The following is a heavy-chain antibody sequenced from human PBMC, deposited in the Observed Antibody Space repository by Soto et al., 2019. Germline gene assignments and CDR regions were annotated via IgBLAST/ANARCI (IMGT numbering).Heavy chain of an antibody. CDR1: GFTFSSYG. V-gene: IGHV3-30*18. CDR2: ISYDGSNK. CDR3: AKPKTGGYDAFDI. D-gene: IGHD3-10*01. J-gene: IGHJ3*02. Sequence: QVQLVESGGGVVQPGRSLRLSCAASGFTFSSYGMHWVRQAPGKGLEWVAVISYDGSNKYYADSVKGRFTISRENSKNTLYLQMNSLRAEDTAVYYCAKPKTGGYDAFDIWGQGTMVTVSS.